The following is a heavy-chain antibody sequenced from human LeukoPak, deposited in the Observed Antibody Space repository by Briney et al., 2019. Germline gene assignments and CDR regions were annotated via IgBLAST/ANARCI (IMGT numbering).Heavy chain of an antibody. Sequence: SETLSLTCAVYGGSFSGYYWSWIRQPPGKGLEWIGEINHSGSTNYNPSLKSRVTISVDTSKNQFSLKLSSVTAADTAVYYCARVLDDIVVVPAARRDAFDIWGQGTMVTVSS. CDR1: GGSFSGYY. CDR3: ARVLDDIVVVPAARRDAFDI. CDR2: INHSGST. V-gene: IGHV4-34*01. D-gene: IGHD2-2*01. J-gene: IGHJ3*02.